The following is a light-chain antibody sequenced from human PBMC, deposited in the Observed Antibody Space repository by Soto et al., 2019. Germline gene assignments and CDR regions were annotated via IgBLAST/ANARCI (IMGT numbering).Light chain of an antibody. CDR1: QSVSSY. V-gene: IGKV3-11*01. CDR2: DTS. CDR3: QKSRNWPRT. J-gene: IGKJ1*01. Sequence: EIVLTQSPATLSLSPGERATLSCRASQSVSSYLAWYQQKPGQAPRLLIYDTSNRATGIPARFRGSGSGTDFTLTISSLEPEDFAVYYCQKSRNWPRTFGQGHKVEIK.